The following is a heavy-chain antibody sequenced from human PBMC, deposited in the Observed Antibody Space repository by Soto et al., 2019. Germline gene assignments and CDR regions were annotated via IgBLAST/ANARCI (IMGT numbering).Heavy chain of an antibody. J-gene: IGHJ5*02. D-gene: IGHD3-10*01. CDR3: ARVGGDYGSGTNWFDP. CDR2: IYPGDSDT. CDR1: GYSFTSYW. V-gene: IGHV5-51*01. Sequence: GESLKISCKGSGYSFTSYWIGWVRQMPGKGLEWMGIIYPGDSDTRYSPSFQGQATISADKSISTAYLQWSSLKASDTAMYYCARVGGDYGSGTNWFDPWGQGTLVTVS.